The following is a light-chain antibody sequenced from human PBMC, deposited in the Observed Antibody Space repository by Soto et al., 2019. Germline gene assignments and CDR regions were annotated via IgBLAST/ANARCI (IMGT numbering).Light chain of an antibody. V-gene: IGKV1-39*01. CDR3: QQSYSTPPT. CDR2: AAS. J-gene: IGKJ4*01. Sequence: DIQMTQSPSSLSASVGDRVTITCRASQSISSYLNWYQQKPWKAPKLLIYAASSLQSGVPSRFSVSGSGTDSTLTISSLQPEDFATYYCQQSYSTPPTFGGGTKVEIK. CDR1: QSISSY.